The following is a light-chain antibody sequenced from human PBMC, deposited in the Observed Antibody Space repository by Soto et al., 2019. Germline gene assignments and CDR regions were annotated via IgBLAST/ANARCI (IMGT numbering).Light chain of an antibody. J-gene: IGKJ3*01. Sequence: IQLTQSPSSLSASVGDRVSITCRASQDIKTYLAWYQQKQGKAPKLLISGTFTLQSGVPSRFNGSGSGTDFTLTIRRLQPEDFATYDCQHLNNYPPFTFGPGTKVDLE. CDR3: QHLNNYPPFT. V-gene: IGKV1-9*01. CDR1: QDIKTY. CDR2: GTF.